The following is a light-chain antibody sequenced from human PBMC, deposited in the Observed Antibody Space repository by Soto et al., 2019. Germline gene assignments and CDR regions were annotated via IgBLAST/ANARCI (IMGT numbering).Light chain of an antibody. V-gene: IGKV3-20*01. CDR2: GTS. Sequence: EIVLTQSPGTRSLSPGERATLSCRSSQRVTGTSLAWYQQIPGRAPRLLIYGTSIRATGIPDRFSGSGSGTDFTLTISRLEPEDCAVYYCQQYGSSPLPFGGGPKIEL. J-gene: IGKJ4*01. CDR1: QRVTGTS. CDR3: QQYGSSPLP.